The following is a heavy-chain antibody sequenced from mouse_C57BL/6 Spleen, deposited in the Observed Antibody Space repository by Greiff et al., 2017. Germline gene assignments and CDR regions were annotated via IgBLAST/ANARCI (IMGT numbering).Heavy chain of an antibody. J-gene: IGHJ4*01. D-gene: IGHD1-1*01. CDR3: AREDYGSSYEGYYYAMDY. V-gene: IGHV1-22*01. CDR1: GYTFTDYN. Sequence: EVKLMESGPELVKPGASVKMSCKASGYTFTDYNMHWVKQSHGKSLEWIGYINPNNGGTSYNQKFKGKATLTVNKSSSTAYMELRSLTSEDSAVYYCAREDYGSSYEGYYYAMDYWGQGTSVTVSS. CDR2: INPNNGGT.